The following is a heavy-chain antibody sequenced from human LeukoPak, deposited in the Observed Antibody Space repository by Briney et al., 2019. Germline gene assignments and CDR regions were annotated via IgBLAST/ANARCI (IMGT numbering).Heavy chain of an antibody. Sequence: ASVTVSFTASGYTFTSYYMHWVRQAPGQGLEWMGIINPSGGSTSYAQKFQGRVTMTRDTSTSTVYMELSSLRSEDTAVYYCARDQDDSSGYYFRRSHFDYWGQGTLVTVSS. V-gene: IGHV1-46*01. D-gene: IGHD3-22*01. CDR3: ARDQDDSSGYYFRRSHFDY. J-gene: IGHJ4*02. CDR1: GYTFTSYY. CDR2: INPSGGST.